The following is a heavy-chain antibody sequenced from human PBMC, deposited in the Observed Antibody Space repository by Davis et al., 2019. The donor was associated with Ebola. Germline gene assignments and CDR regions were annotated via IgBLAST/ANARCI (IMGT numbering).Heavy chain of an antibody. Sequence: SSVPVSCKASGCTFSRYAISWVRQAPGHGLAWMGGIIPIFGTANYAQKFQGRVTITADESTSTAYMELSSLRSEDTAVYYCARDLAYYDSSGYYRPVGGFDTWGQGTLVTVSS. V-gene: IGHV1-69*13. J-gene: IGHJ5*02. CDR2: IIPIFGTA. CDR3: ARDLAYYDSSGYYRPVGGFDT. D-gene: IGHD3-22*01. CDR1: GCTFSRYA.